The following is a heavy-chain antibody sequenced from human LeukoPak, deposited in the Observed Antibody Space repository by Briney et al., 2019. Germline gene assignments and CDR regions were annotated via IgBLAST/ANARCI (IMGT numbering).Heavy chain of an antibody. J-gene: IGHJ3*02. CDR2: IYHSGST. CDR1: GYSISSGYY. Sequence: PSETLSLTCTVSGYSISSGYYWGWIRQPPGKGLEWIGSIYHSGSTYYNPSLKSRVTISVDTSKNQFSLKLSSVTAADTAVYYCAREDDYVWGSYQSRDAFDIWGQGTMVTVSS. CDR3: AREDDYVWGSYQSRDAFDI. D-gene: IGHD3-16*02. V-gene: IGHV4-38-2*02.